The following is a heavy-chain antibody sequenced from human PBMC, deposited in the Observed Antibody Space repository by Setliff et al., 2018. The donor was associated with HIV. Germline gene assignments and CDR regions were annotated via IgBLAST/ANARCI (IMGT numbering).Heavy chain of an antibody. Sequence: ASVKVSCKASGYTFTNSFMHWVRQAPGQGLEWMGIINPSDGATTYAQKFEDRVTMTWDTSTNTVYMELSSLRSEDTAVYFCARARLQGIVTAVGPRDNCLDPWGQGTRVTVSS. CDR2: INPSDGAT. D-gene: IGHD3-9*01. V-gene: IGHV1-46*01. CDR3: ARARLQGIVTAVGPRDNCLDP. CDR1: GYTFTNSF. J-gene: IGHJ5*02.